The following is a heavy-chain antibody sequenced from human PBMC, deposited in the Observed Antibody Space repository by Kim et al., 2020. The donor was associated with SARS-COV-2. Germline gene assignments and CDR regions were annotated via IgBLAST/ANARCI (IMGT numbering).Heavy chain of an antibody. CDR3: ARERGPYGGNSYNWFDP. D-gene: IGHD4-17*01. CDR2: INHSGST. J-gene: IGHJ5*02. V-gene: IGHV4-34*01. Sequence: SETLSLTCAVYGGSFSGYYWSWIRQPPGKGLEWIGEINHSGSTNYNPSLKSRVTISVDTSKNQFSLKLSSVTAADTAVYYCARERGPYGGNSYNWFDPWGQGTLVTVSS. CDR1: GGSFSGYY.